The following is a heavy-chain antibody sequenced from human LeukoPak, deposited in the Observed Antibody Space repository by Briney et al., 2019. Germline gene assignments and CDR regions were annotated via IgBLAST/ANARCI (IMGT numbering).Heavy chain of an antibody. D-gene: IGHD6-13*01. CDR1: GGSISSSSYY. CDR3: ARDSGDSSSGGGNWFDP. Sequence: PSETLSLTCTVSGGSISSSSYYWGWIRQPPGTGLEWIGSMYYSGSTYYNPSLKSRVTISVDTSKNQFSLKLSSVTAADTAVYYCARDSGDSSSGGGNWFDPWGQGTLVTVSS. CDR2: MYYSGST. V-gene: IGHV4-39*07. J-gene: IGHJ5*02.